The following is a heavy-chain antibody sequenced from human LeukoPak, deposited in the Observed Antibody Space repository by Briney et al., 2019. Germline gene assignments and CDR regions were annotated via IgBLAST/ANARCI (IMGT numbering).Heavy chain of an antibody. CDR3: ARGDGYCSSASCSGN. CDR1: GFTLYMYG. Sequence: GGSLRLSCAASGFTLYMYGMHWVREAPGKGLGWVAFIRFDGSNKYYADSVKGRFTISRDNSKNTLYLQMKSLRPEDTAVYYCARGDGYCSSASCSGNWGQGTLVTVSS. D-gene: IGHD2-2*03. J-gene: IGHJ4*02. V-gene: IGHV3-30*02. CDR2: IRFDGSNK.